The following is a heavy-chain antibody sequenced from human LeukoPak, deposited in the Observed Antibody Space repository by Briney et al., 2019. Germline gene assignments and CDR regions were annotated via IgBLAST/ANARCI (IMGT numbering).Heavy chain of an antibody. CDR1: GGPISSSSYY. V-gene: IGHV4-39*01. CDR2: IYYSGST. D-gene: IGHD4-17*01. Sequence: PSETLSLTCTVSGGPISSSSYYWGWIRQPPGKGLEWIGSIYYSGSTYYNPSLKSRVTISVDTSKNQFSLKLSSVTAADTAVYYCARTTVTNNYWGQGTLVTVSS. CDR3: ARTTVTNNY. J-gene: IGHJ4*02.